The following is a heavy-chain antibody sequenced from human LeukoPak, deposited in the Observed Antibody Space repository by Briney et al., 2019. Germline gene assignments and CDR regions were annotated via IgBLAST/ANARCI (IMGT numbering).Heavy chain of an antibody. CDR2: IYYSGST. CDR1: GDSINSGGYF. J-gene: IGHJ2*01. D-gene: IGHD3-22*01. V-gene: IGHV4-31*03. Sequence: SETLSLTCTVSGDSINSGGYFWSWIRQHPGKGLEWIGYIYYSGSTYYNPSLKSRVTISVDTSKNQFSLKLSSVTAADTAVYYCARSYYDSSGYRFGYWYFDLWGRGTLVTVSS. CDR3: ARSYYDSSGYRFGYWYFDL.